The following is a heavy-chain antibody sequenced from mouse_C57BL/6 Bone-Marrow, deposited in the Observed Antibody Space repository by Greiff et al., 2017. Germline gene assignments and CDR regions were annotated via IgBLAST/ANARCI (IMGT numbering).Heavy chain of an antibody. CDR2: IYPGNSDT. J-gene: IGHJ4*01. D-gene: IGHD2-3*01. CDR1: GYTFTSYW. V-gene: IGHV1-5*01. Sequence: VQLQQSGPVLARPGASVKMSCKTSGYTFTSYWMHWVKQRPGQGLEWIGAIYPGNSDTSYNQKFKGKAKLTAVTSASTAYMKLSSLTNEDSAVYYCTRAGDGYFYDAMDDWGQGTSVTVSS. CDR3: TRAGDGYFYDAMDD.